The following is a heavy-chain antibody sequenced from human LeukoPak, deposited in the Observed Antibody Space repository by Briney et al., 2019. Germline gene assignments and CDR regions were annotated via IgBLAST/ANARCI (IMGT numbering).Heavy chain of an antibody. D-gene: IGHD3-22*01. CDR1: ALPFSVHE. V-gene: IGHV3-21*06. CDR2: ISNSSSSA. J-gene: IGHJ4*02. CDR3: ARVLHYYTSGTR. Sequence: PGRCLRLSRVAFALPFSVHETMSVRQLPGKGLEWVSSISNSSSSAYYADSVKGRFNISRDNAKNSLYLQMNSLRVEDTALYYCARVLHYYTSGTRWGQGTLVTVSS.